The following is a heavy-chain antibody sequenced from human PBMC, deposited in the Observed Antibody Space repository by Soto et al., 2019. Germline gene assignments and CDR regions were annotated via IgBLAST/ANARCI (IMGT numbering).Heavy chain of an antibody. CDR3: AKDSNGPDAFDI. D-gene: IGHD2-8*01. CDR2: ISGSGGGT. V-gene: IGHV3-23*01. J-gene: IGHJ3*02. CDR1: GFTFSNYA. Sequence: GGSLRLSCTASGFTFSNYAMSWVRQAPGKGLEWVSAISGSGGGTYYADSVKGRFTISRDNSKNTLYLQMNSLRAEDTAVYYCAKDSNGPDAFDIWGQGTMVTVSS.